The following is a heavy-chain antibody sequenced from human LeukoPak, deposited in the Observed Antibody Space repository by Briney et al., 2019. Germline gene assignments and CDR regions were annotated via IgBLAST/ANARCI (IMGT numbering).Heavy chain of an antibody. CDR1: GFTFSSYS. V-gene: IGHV3-21*01. J-gene: IGHJ6*03. Sequence: GGSLRLSCAASGFTFSSYSMNWVRQAPGKGLEWVSSISSSSSYIYYADSVKGRFTISRDNAKNSLYLQMNSLRAEDTAVYYCARVDEGPYYYYYMDVWGKGTTVTVSS. CDR3: ARVDEGPYYYYYMDV. CDR2: ISSSSSYI. D-gene: IGHD2-2*03.